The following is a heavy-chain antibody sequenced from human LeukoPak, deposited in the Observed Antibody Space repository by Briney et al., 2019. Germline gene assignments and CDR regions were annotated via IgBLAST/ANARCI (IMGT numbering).Heavy chain of an antibody. V-gene: IGHV3-7*01. CDR2: IDEDGSEK. J-gene: IGHJ4*02. D-gene: IGHD3-3*01. CDR3: ARTPEGDFWSGYYQFDY. CDR1: GFTFNTFW. Sequence: PGGSLRLSCAVSGFTFNTFWMSWVRQAPGKGLEWVANIDEDGSEKYYVESVKGRFTISRDNAKNTLYLQMNSLRAEDTAVYYCARTPEGDFWSGYYQFDYWGQGTLVTVSS.